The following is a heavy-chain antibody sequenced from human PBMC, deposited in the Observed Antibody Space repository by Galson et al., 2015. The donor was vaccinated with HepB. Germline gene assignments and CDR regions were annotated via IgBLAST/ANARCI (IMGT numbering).Heavy chain of an antibody. Sequence: SLRLSCAASGFTFSSYAMSWVRQAPGKGLEWVSVISGSGGRTYYADSVKGRFTISRDNSKNTLYLQMNSLRADDTAVYYCAKDPDYDANSEGDYFDYWGQGTLVTVSS. J-gene: IGHJ4*02. CDR1: GFTFSSYA. CDR2: ISGSGGRT. CDR3: AKDPDYDANSEGDYFDY. V-gene: IGHV3-23*01. D-gene: IGHD4-23*01.